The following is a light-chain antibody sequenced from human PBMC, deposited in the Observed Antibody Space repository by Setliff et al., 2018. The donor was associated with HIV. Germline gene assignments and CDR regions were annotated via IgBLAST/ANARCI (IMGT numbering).Light chain of an antibody. Sequence: QSVQTQPRSVSGSPGQSVTISCTGTSSDVGGYNYVSWYQQHPGKAPKLMIYDVSKRPSGVPDRFSGSKSGNTASLTISGLQAEDEADYYCCSHADDWPFGTGTKVTVL. J-gene: IGLJ1*01. CDR2: DVS. CDR1: SSDVGGYNY. CDR3: CSHADDWP. V-gene: IGLV2-11*01.